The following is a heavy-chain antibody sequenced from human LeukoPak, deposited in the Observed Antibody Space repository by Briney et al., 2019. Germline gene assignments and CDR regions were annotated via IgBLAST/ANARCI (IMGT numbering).Heavy chain of an antibody. J-gene: IGHJ4*02. V-gene: IGHV3-23*01. CDR3: AKEIAATYGETYFDY. Sequence: GGSLRLSCAASGFTFSSYAMSWVRLAPGKGLEWVSAISGSGGSTYYADSVKGRFTISRDNSKNTLYLQMNSLRAEDTAVYYCAKEIAATYGETYFDYWGQGTLVTVSS. D-gene: IGHD2-15*01. CDR2: ISGSGGST. CDR1: GFTFSSYA.